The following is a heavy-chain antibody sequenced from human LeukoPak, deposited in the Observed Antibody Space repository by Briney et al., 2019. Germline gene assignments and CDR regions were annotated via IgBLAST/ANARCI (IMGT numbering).Heavy chain of an antibody. CDR1: RFTVSCNY. J-gene: IGHJ6*02. CDR3: ARGGYSYGWYYGMDV. V-gene: IGHV3-66*01. CDR2: IYSGGST. Sequence: GGSLRLSCAASRFTVSCNYMSWVRQAPGKGLEWVSVIYSGGSTYYADSVKGRFTISRDNSKNTLYLQMNSLRAEDTAVYYSARGGYSYGWYYGMDVWGQGTTVTVSS. D-gene: IGHD5-18*01.